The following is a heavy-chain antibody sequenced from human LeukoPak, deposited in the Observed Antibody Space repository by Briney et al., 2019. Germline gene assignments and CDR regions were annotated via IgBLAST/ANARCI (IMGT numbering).Heavy chain of an antibody. Sequence: SETLSLTCTVSGGSVSSGSYYWSWIRQPPGKGLEWIGYIYYSGSTNYNPSLKSRVTISVDTSKNQFSLKLSSVTAADTAVYYCARGFDYALFDYWGQGTLVTVSS. D-gene: IGHD4-17*01. V-gene: IGHV4-61*01. J-gene: IGHJ4*02. CDR2: IYYSGST. CDR3: ARGFDYALFDY. CDR1: GGSVSSGSYY.